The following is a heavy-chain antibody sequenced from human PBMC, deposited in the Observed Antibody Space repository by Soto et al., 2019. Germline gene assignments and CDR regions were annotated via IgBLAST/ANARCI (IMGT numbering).Heavy chain of an antibody. Sequence: QVQLVESGGGVVQPGRSLRLSCAASGFTFSSYAMHWVRQAPGKGLEWVAVISYDGSNKYYADSVKGRFTISRDNSKNTKYLQMNSLRAEDTAVYYCARVLAIAAAGTDCVYWGQGTLVTVSS. CDR3: ARVLAIAAAGTDCVY. V-gene: IGHV3-30-3*01. CDR2: ISYDGSNK. D-gene: IGHD6-13*01. J-gene: IGHJ4*02. CDR1: GFTFSSYA.